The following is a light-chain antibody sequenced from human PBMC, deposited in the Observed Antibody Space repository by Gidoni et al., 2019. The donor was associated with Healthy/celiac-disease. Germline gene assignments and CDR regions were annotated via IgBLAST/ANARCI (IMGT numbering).Light chain of an antibody. J-gene: IGLJ2*01. Sequence: SSELTQDPAVAGALGQTVRITCQGDSLRSYYASWYQQKPGQAPVLVLYGKHNRPSGIPARFSVSSSGNPASLTITGAQAEDEADYYCNSRDIGGNPNVVGGGTKLTVL. CDR3: NSRDIGGNPNV. V-gene: IGLV3-19*01. CDR2: GKH. CDR1: SLRSYY.